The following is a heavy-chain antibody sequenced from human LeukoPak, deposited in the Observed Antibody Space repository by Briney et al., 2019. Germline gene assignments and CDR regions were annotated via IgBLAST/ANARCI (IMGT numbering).Heavy chain of an antibody. Sequence: SETLSLTCAVYGGSFSGYYWSWIRQPPGKGLEWIGEINHSGSTNYNPSLKSRITISVDTSKNQFSLKLSSVTAADTAVYYCARGYCSGGSCSRHYYYMDVWGKGTTVTVSS. D-gene: IGHD2-15*01. CDR1: GGSFSGYY. J-gene: IGHJ6*03. V-gene: IGHV4-34*01. CDR2: INHSGST. CDR3: ARGYCSGGSCSRHYYYMDV.